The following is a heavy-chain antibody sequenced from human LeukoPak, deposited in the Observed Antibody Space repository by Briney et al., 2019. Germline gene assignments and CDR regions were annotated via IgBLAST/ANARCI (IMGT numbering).Heavy chain of an antibody. V-gene: IGHV1-69*13. Sequence: GASVKVSCKASGGTFSSYAISWVRQAPGQGLEWMGGIIPNFGTANYAQKFQGRVTITADESTSTAYMELSSLRSEDTAVYYCARQGPTVVTLIARGYYYYGMDVWGQGTTVTVSS. J-gene: IGHJ6*02. CDR2: IIPNFGTA. CDR1: GGTFSSYA. CDR3: ARQGPTVVTLIARGYYYYGMDV. D-gene: IGHD4-23*01.